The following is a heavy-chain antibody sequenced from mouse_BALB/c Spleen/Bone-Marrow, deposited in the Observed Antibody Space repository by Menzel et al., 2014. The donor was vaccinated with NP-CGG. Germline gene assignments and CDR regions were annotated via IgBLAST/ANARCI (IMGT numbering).Heavy chain of an antibody. CDR3: ARDSFLITRALDY. CDR1: GFSLTGYG. Sequence: VKVEESGPGLVAPSQSLSITCTVSGFSLTGYGVSWVRQPPGKGLEWLGMIWGDGSTDYNSALKSRPSISKDNSKSQVFLKMNSLQTDDTARYYCARDSFLITRALDYWGQGTSVTVSS. CDR2: IWGDGST. V-gene: IGHV2-6-7*01. D-gene: IGHD2-4*01. J-gene: IGHJ4*01.